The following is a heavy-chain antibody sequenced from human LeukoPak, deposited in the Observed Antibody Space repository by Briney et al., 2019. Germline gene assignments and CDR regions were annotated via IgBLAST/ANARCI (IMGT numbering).Heavy chain of an antibody. Sequence: GGSLRLSCAASGFTFDNYVMHWVRQAPGKGLEWVSGISWKGDNTGYAVSVKGRFTISRDNAKNSLYLQMNSLRAEDTALYFCAKGGYSPNYYGMDVWGQGTTVTVSS. CDR3: AKGGYSPNYYGMDV. CDR2: ISWKGDNT. D-gene: IGHD5-18*01. CDR1: GFTFDNYV. J-gene: IGHJ6*02. V-gene: IGHV3-9*01.